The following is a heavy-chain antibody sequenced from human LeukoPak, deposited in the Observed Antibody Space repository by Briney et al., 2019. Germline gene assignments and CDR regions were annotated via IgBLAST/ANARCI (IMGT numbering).Heavy chain of an antibody. V-gene: IGHV4-59*01. Sequence: SETLSLTCTVSGGSISSYYWSWIRQPPGKGLEWIGYIYYSGSTNYNPSLKSRVTISVATSKNQFSLKLSSVTAADTAVYYWARVLTDIAAYLILDYWGQGTLVTVSS. J-gene: IGHJ4*02. CDR2: IYYSGST. CDR3: ARVLTDIAAYLILDY. CDR1: GGSISSYY. D-gene: IGHD6-13*01.